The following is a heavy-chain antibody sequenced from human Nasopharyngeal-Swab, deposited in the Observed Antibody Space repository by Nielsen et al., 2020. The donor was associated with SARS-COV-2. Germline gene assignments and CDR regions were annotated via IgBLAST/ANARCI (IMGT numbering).Heavy chain of an antibody. CDR2: IGDKDHNYAT. D-gene: IGHD3-16*01. CDR1: GFIFSASA. Sequence: GESLKISCAASGFIFSASAIHWVRQASGKGLEWVGRIGDKDHNYATTYGASVQGRFTISRDDSKNTAFLQMDSLRVEDTAVYYCAKLFSPTYLDLGSCPDNWGQGTLVTVSS. CDR3: AKLFSPTYLDLGSCPDN. V-gene: IGHV3-73*01. J-gene: IGHJ4*02.